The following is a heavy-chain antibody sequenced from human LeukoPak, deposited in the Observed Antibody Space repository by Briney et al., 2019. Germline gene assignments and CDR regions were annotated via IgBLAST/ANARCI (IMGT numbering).Heavy chain of an antibody. J-gene: IGHJ4*02. D-gene: IGHD3-3*01. CDR2: ISSSSSYI. CDR3: WYFSQGVFDY. V-gene: IGHV3-21*01. Sequence: GGSLRLSCAASGFTFSSYSMNWVRQAPGKGLEWVSSISSSSSYIYYADSVKGRFTISRDNAKNSLYLQMNSLRAEDTAVYYCWYFSQGVFDYWGQGTLVTVSP. CDR1: GFTFSSYS.